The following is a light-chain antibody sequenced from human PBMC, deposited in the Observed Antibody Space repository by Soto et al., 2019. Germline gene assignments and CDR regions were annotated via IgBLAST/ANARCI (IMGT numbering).Light chain of an antibody. Sequence: DIQMTQSPSSVSASVGDRVTITCRASQGITNWLAWYQQKPGKAPNLLIFAASSLQGAVPSRFSGRGSGTDFTLTISSLQPEDFATYYCQQTNSFTYTFGQGSK. CDR3: QQTNSFTYT. CDR1: QGITNW. J-gene: IGKJ2*01. CDR2: AAS. V-gene: IGKV1D-12*01.